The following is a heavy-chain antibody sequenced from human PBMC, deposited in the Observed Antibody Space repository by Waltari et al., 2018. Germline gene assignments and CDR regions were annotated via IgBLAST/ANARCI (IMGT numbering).Heavy chain of an antibody. D-gene: IGHD3-3*01. V-gene: IGHV3-64D*06. Sequence: EVQLVESGGGMVQPGGSLRLSCSASGFTFSSYAMYWVRQAPGKGLEYVSGISSVGGKTGYADSGEGRSNISRDTSKNTLYLQTSSLRAEDAAVYYCVKESSIAVFGLIPTFLPFVIWSQRTMVTVSS. CDR3: VKESSIAVFGLIPTFLPFVI. J-gene: IGHJ3*02. CDR2: ISSVGGKT. CDR1: GFTFSSYA.